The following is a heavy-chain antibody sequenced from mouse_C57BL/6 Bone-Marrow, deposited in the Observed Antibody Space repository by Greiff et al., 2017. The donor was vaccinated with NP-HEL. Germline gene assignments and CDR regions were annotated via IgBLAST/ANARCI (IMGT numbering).Heavy chain of an antibody. Sequence: VQLQQSGPELVKPGASVKIPCKASGYTFTDYNMDWVKQSHGKSLEWIGDINPNNGGTIYNQKFKGKATLTVDKSSSTAYMELRSLTSEDTAVYYCARVPYGNYWYVDVWGTGTTVTVSS. CDR3: ARVPYGNYWYVDV. CDR2: INPNNGGT. V-gene: IGHV1-18*01. CDR1: GYTFTDYN. D-gene: IGHD2-1*01. J-gene: IGHJ1*03.